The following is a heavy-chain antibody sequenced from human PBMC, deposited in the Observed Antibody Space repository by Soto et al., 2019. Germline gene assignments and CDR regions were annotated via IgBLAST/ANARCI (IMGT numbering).Heavy chain of an antibody. CDR2: IYHGGTT. V-gene: IGHV4-38-2*02. CDR1: GDSISSGSY. D-gene: IGHD6-19*01. CDR3: ARVHVMVVAGSTFDY. Sequence: SETLSLTCTVSGDSISSGSYWGRIRQPPGEGPEWIASIYHGGTTFYNPSLKSRISISVDTSKNQFSLRLTSVTAADTATYYCARVHVMVVAGSTFDYWGPGTLVTVSS. J-gene: IGHJ4*03.